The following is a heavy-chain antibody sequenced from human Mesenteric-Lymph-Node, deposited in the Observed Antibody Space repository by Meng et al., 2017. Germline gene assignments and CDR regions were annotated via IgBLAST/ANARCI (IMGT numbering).Heavy chain of an antibody. D-gene: IGHD6-19*01. V-gene: IGHV3-21*01. Sequence: GESLKISCAASGFSFSSYSVNWVRQAPGKGLEWVSSISSSSSYIYYADSVKGRFTISRDNAKNSLYLQMNSLRAEDTAVYYCARDPRQYSSGWYGGLDYWGQGTLVTVSS. J-gene: IGHJ4*02. CDR3: ARDPRQYSSGWYGGLDY. CDR1: GFSFSSYS. CDR2: ISSSSSYI.